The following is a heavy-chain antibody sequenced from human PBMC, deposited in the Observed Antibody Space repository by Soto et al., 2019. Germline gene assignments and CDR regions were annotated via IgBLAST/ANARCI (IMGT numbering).Heavy chain of an antibody. CDR1: GGSFSGYY. CDR2: INHSGST. D-gene: IGHD3-10*01. Sequence: SETLSLTCAVYGGSFSGYYWSWIRQPPGKGLEWIGEINHSGSTNYNPSLKSRVTISVDTSKNQFSLKLSSVTAADTAVYYCARVRYYYGSGSYYNAAVLRANYYYGMDVWGQGTTVTVS. CDR3: ARVRYYYGSGSYYNAAVLRANYYYGMDV. J-gene: IGHJ6*02. V-gene: IGHV4-34*01.